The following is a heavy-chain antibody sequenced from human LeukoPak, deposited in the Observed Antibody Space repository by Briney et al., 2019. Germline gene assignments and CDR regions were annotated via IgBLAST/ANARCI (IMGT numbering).Heavy chain of an antibody. V-gene: IGHV3-33*01. CDR2: IWYDGSNK. CDR3: ARAGQVLRYFDWLFFPDY. CDR1: GFTFSSYG. D-gene: IGHD3-9*01. Sequence: GGSLRLSCAASGFTFSSYGMHWVRQAPGKGLEWVAVIWYDGSNKYYADSVKGRLTISRDNSKNTLYLQMNSLRAEDTAVYYCARAGQVLRYFDWLFFPDYWGQGTLVTVSS. J-gene: IGHJ4*02.